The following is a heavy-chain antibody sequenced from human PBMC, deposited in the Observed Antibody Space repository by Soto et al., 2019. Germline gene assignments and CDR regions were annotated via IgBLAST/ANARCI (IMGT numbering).Heavy chain of an antibody. Sequence: SETLSLTCTVSGGSISSGGYYWSWIRQHPGRGLEWIGTIYFSGTTYYNPSLKSRVTISVDTSKSQFSLKLSSVTAADTAVYYCARRDRSGFSYWLDTWGQGTLVTVSS. CDR1: GGSISSGGYY. CDR3: ARRDRSGFSYWLDT. D-gene: IGHD3-22*01. V-gene: IGHV4-31*03. CDR2: IYFSGTT. J-gene: IGHJ5*02.